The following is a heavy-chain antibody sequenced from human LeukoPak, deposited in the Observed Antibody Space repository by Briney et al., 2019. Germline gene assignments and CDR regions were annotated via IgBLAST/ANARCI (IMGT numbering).Heavy chain of an antibody. J-gene: IGHJ3*02. Sequence: GGSLRLSCAASGFTFSSYGMSWVRQAPGKGLEWVSAISGSGGSTYYADSVKGRFTISRDNSKNTLYLQMNSLRAEDTAVYYCATWYYDILTGYLADAFDIWGQGTMVTVSS. CDR1: GFTFSSYG. D-gene: IGHD3-9*01. CDR2: ISGSGGST. CDR3: ATWYYDILTGYLADAFDI. V-gene: IGHV3-23*01.